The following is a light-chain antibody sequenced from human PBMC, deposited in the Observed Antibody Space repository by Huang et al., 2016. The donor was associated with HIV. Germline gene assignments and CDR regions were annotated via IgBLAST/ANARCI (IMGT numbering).Light chain of an antibody. CDR1: QGISSY. V-gene: IGKV1-9*01. CDR3: QQLNSYPRT. CDR2: AAS. J-gene: IGKJ1*01. Sequence: IQLTQSPSSLSAYVGDRVTITCRASQGISSYLAWDQQKPGKAPKLLIYAASTLQSGVPSRFSGSGSGTDFTLTISSLQPEDFATYYCQQLNSYPRTFGQGTKVEIK.